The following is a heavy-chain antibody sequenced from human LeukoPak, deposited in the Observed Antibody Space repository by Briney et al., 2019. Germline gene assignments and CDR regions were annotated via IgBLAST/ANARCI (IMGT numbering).Heavy chain of an antibody. CDR3: AGGDYYESSGHADY. CDR2: INPNSGGT. CDR1: GYTFTGYY. V-gene: IGHV1-2*02. Sequence: ASVKVSCKASGYTFTGYYMHLVRQAPGQGLEWMGLINPNSGGTNYAQKVQVRVTMTSDTSISTAYMELNRLRFSATDVYYCAGGDYYESSGHADYWGQGTL. J-gene: IGHJ4*02. D-gene: IGHD3-22*01.